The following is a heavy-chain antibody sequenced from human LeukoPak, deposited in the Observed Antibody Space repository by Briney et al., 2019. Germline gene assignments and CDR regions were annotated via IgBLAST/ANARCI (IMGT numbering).Heavy chain of an antibody. D-gene: IGHD3-22*01. CDR1: GGTFSSYA. J-gene: IGHJ4*02. CDR3: ARDRYYDATGQVDY. CDR2: IIPIFGTA. V-gene: IGHV1-69*13. Sequence: ASVKVSCKASGGTFSSYAISWVRQAPGQGLEWMGGIIPIFGTANYAQKFQGRVTITADESTSTAYMELSSLRSDDTAVYYCARDRYYDATGQVDYWGQGTLVTVSS.